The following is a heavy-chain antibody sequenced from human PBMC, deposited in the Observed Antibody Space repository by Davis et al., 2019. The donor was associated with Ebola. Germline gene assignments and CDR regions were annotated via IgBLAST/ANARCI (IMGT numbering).Heavy chain of an antibody. J-gene: IGHJ6*04. V-gene: IGHV3-7*01. D-gene: IGHD3-16*01. Sequence: PGGSLRLSCAASGFTFSTYYITWVRQAPGKGLEWVATIPHVGSEKYYVDSVYGRFTSSRGNAKNSVYLQMNSLRAEDTAVYYCARDWAGLDVWGKGTTVTVSS. CDR2: IPHVGSEK. CDR3: ARDWAGLDV. CDR1: GFTFSTYY.